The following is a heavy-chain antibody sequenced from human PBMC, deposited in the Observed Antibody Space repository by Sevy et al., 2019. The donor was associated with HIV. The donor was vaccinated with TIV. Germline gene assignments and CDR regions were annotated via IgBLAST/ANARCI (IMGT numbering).Heavy chain of an antibody. J-gene: IGHJ6*02. CDR3: ANDRDDFWSGPKDNYCGMDV. V-gene: IGHV3-30*18. Sequence: GGSLRLSCAASGFTFSSYGMHWVRQAPGKGLEWVAVISYDGSNKYYADSVKGRFTISRDNSKNTLYLQMNSLRAEDTGVYYCANDRDDFWSGPKDNYCGMDVWGQGTTVTVSS. CDR2: ISYDGSNK. CDR1: GFTFSSYG. D-gene: IGHD3-3*01.